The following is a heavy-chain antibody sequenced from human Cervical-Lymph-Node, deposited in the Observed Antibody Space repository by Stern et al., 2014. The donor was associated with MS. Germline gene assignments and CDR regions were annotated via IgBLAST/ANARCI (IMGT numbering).Heavy chain of an antibody. D-gene: IGHD1-26*01. CDR3: ATPAGSSIDY. J-gene: IGHJ4*02. Sequence: VQLVESGGGLVRPGGSLRLSCEASGFTFSDDFMSWIRQAPGKGLEWKSCGSSSGDVVWHADSVKVRFAISRDNAKKSLYLQMNNLRAEDTAVCYCATPAGSSIDYWGQGTPVTVSS. CDR1: GFTFSDDF. CDR2: GSSSGDVV. V-gene: IGHV3-11*01.